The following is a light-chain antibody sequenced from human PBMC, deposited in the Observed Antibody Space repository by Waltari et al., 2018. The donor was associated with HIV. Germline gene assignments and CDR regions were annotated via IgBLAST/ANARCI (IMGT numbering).Light chain of an antibody. CDR3: QVWDGRGDPVI. Sequence: SYLLTQPPSVSVAPGQTARITCGGNNIATTKSVNQYLLKPGQAPVVVIDDDRGRPSGIPDRFSGSSSGDTATLTISRAEAGDEADYYCQVWDGRGDPVIFGGGTKLAVV. CDR1: NIATTKS. CDR2: DDR. J-gene: IGLJ2*01. V-gene: IGLV3-21*02.